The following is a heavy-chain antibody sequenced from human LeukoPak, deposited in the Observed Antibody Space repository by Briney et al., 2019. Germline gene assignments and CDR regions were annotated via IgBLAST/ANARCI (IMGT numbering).Heavy chain of an antibody. D-gene: IGHD6-13*01. CDR2: IYSGGST. CDR1: GFTFSSYS. J-gene: IGHJ4*02. Sequence: PGGSLRLSCAASGFTFSSYSMNWVRQAPGKGLEWVSVIYSGGSTYYADSVKGRFTISRDNSKNTLYLQMNSLRAEDTAVYYCARVGSSSWYWDYWGQGTLVTVSS. CDR3: ARVGSSSWYWDY. V-gene: IGHV3-53*01.